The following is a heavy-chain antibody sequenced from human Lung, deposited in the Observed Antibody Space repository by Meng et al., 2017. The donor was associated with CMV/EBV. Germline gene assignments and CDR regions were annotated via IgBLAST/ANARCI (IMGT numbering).Heavy chain of an antibody. CDR3: ARGGDGYNSAFDY. D-gene: IGHD5-24*01. CDR2: ISQTGSGI. V-gene: IGHV3-48*03. Sequence: SXKISXAASGFTFSDYEMNWVRQAPGKGLEWLSYISQTGSGIYYADSVKGRFTISRDNAKNSLYLQMNSLRADDTAVYFCARGGDGYNSAFDYWGQGALVXVSS. J-gene: IGHJ4*02. CDR1: GFTFSDYE.